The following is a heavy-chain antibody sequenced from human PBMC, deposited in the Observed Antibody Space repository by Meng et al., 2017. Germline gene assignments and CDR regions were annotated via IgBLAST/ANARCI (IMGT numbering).Heavy chain of an antibody. CDR3: ARGGDGYNFYYFDY. CDR1: GGTFSSYA. Sequence: QGQRVQSGAGVPKPWTSVRVACQGSGGTFSSYAISWVRQAPGQGLGLMGGIIPIFGTANYAQKFQGRVTITADESTNTAYMELSSLRSEDTAVYYCARGGDGYNFYYFDYWGQGTLVTVSS. V-gene: IGHV1-69*01. J-gene: IGHJ4*02. CDR2: IIPIFGTA. D-gene: IGHD5-24*01.